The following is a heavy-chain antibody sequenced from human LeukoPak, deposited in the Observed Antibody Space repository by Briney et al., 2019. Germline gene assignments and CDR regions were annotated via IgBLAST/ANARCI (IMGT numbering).Heavy chain of an antibody. CDR2: IAGGGNT. V-gene: IGHV3-23*01. D-gene: IGHD2-8*01. J-gene: IGHJ5*02. Sequence: GGSLRLSCAASGFTFSSYAMSWVRQAPGKGLEWVSVIAGGGNTYYADSVKGRFTISRDNSKNTLYLQMNSLRAEGTAVYYCAKGGANGLFDPWGQGTLVTVSS. CDR1: GFTFSSYA. CDR3: AKGGANGLFDP.